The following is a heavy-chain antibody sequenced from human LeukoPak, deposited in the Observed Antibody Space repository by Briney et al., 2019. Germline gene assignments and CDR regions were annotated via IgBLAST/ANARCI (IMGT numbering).Heavy chain of an antibody. J-gene: IGHJ6*03. CDR3: ARQRRAYGHTTGVDYYYYMDV. CDR2: IYPGDSDT. CDR1: GYSLTSYW. Sequence: GESLKISCKGSGYSLTSYWIGWVRQMPGKGLEWMGIIYPGDSDTRYSPSFQGQVTISADKSISTAYLQWSSLKASDTAMYYCARQRRAYGHTTGVDYYYYMDVWGKGTTVTVSS. V-gene: IGHV5-51*01. D-gene: IGHD4-17*01.